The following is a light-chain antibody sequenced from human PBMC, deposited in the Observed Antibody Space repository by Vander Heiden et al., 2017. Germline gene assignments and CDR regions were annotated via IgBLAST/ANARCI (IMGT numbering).Light chain of an antibody. CDR1: QSLLHSNGYNY. J-gene: IGKJ1*01. Sequence: DSVMTQSPLSLHVTPGEPASISCRSSQSLLHSNGYNYLDWYLQKPGQSPQLLIYLGSNRASGVPDRFSGSGSGTDFTLKISRVEAENVGVYYCMQALQTWTFGQGTKVEIK. CDR2: LGS. CDR3: MQALQTWT. V-gene: IGKV2-28*01.